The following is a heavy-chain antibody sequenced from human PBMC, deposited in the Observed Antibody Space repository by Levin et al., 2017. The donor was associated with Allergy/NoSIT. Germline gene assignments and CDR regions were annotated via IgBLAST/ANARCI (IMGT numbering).Heavy chain of an antibody. V-gene: IGHV1-2*02. CDR1: GYTFTGYY. D-gene: IGHD6-13*01. CDR2: INPNSGGT. J-gene: IGHJ6*02. CDR3: ARDPGHSSSWYGGVDDYYGMDG. Sequence: ASVKVSCKASGYTFTGYYMHWVRQAPGQGLEWMGWINPNSGGTNYAQKFQGRVTMTRDTSISTAYMELSRLRSDDTAVYYCARDPGHSSSWYGGVDDYYGMDGWGQGTTVTVSS.